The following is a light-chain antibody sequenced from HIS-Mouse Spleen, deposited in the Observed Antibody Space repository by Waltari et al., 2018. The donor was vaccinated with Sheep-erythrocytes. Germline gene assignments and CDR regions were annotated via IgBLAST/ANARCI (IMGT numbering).Light chain of an antibody. CDR1: SSNIGSNY. CDR2: RNN. Sequence: QSVLTQPPSASGTPGQRVTISCSGSSSNIGSNYVYWYQQLPGTAPKLLIFRNNQRPYGVPARFPGSKSGTSASLAISGLRSEDEADYYCAAWDDSLSGVVFGGGTKLTVL. CDR3: AAWDDSLSGVV. V-gene: IGLV1-47*01. J-gene: IGLJ2*01.